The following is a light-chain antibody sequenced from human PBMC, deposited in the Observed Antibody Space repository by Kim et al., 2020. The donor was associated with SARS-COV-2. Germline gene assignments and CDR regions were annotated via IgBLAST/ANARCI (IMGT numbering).Light chain of an antibody. V-gene: IGLV1-47*02. CDR3: ASWDDRLSVVV. CDR1: SSTIGSNY. J-gene: IGLJ3*02. CDR2: NAY. Sequence: GQSVTISCSGGSSTIGSNYVYWHQQVPGAAPKLLIENAYQRPSGAPDRFSGSKAGTSASLAISGLRSEDEGDYYCASWDDRLSVVVFGGGTQLTVL.